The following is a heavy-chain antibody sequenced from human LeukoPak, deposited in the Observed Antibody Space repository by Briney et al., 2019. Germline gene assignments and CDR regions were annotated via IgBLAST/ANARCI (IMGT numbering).Heavy chain of an antibody. D-gene: IGHD3-10*01. J-gene: IGHJ4*02. CDR2: INHSGGT. CDR3: ARGRSDYGSGRSFDY. V-gene: IGHV4-34*01. CDR1: GGSFSGYY. Sequence: SETLSLTCAVYGGSFSGYYWSWIRQPPGKGLEWIGEINHSGGTNYNPSLKSRVTISIDTSKNQFSLKLSSVTAADTAVYYCARGRSDYGSGRSFDYWGQGTLVTVSS.